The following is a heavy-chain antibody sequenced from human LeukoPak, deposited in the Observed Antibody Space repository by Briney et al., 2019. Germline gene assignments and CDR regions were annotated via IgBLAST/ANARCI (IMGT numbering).Heavy chain of an antibody. CDR1: GFTFSSYG. D-gene: IGHD2-15*01. V-gene: IGHV3-30*03. CDR3: AIGARQGYCSGGSCYAGLDY. CDR2: ISYDGSNK. J-gene: IGHJ4*02. Sequence: GGSLRLSCAASGFTFSSYGMHWVRQAPGKGLEWVAVISYDGSNKYYADSVKGRFTISRDNSKNTLYLQMNSLRAEDTAVYYCAIGARQGYCSGGSCYAGLDYWGQGTLATVSS.